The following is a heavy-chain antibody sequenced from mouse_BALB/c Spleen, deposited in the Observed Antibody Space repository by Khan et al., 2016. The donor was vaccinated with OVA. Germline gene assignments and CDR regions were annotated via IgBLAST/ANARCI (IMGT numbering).Heavy chain of an antibody. CDR3: ATHYYGGNLYWYFDV. D-gene: IGHD1-1*02. J-gene: IGHJ1*01. CDR1: GYTFTSYD. CDR2: IFPGDDST. Sequence: QMQLEESGAELVKPGASVKLSCKASGYTFTSYDINWVRQRPEQGLEWIGWIFPGDDSTKYNEKFKGKATLTTDKSSSTAYMQLSRLTSEDSAVYFSATHYYGGNLYWYFDVWGAGTTVTVSS. V-gene: IGHV1-85*01.